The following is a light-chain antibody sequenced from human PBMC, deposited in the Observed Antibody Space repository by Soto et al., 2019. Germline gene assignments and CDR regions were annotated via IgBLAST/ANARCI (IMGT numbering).Light chain of an antibody. V-gene: IGLV2-8*01. CDR2: EVS. CDR1: SSDVGGYDY. Sequence: QSAQTQPPSASGSPGQSVAISCTGTSSDVGGYDYVSWYQQHPGKAPQLLFYEVSKRPSGVPDRFSGSKSGNTASLTVSGLQAEDEADYYCSSYAGSNNYVFGTGTKLTVL. CDR3: SSYAGSNNYV. J-gene: IGLJ1*01.